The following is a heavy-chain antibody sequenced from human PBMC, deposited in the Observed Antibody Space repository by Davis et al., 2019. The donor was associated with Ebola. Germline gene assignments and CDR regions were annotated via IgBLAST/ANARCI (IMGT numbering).Heavy chain of an antibody. J-gene: IGHJ4*02. CDR2: IYYSGST. CDR3: ARRRASDLPGYLSSYFDF. V-gene: IGHV4-59*08. D-gene: IGHD3-9*01. Sequence: SETLSLTCSVSGGSINSYYWSWIRQSPGKGLEWIGYIYYSGSTNYNPSLKSRVTISLDRPRNQFSLELTSVTAADTAVYYCARRRASDLPGYLSSYFDFWGQGTLLTVSS. CDR1: GGSINSYY.